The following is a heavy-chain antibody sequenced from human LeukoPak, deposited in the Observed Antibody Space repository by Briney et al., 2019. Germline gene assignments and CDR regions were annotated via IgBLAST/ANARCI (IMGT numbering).Heavy chain of an antibody. J-gene: IGHJ5*02. CDR1: DGPIIRNSYY. CDR2: FYYGVNT. D-gene: IGHD2-15*01. V-gene: IGHV4-39*01. Sequence: SETLSLTCTVSDGPIIRNSYYWGWIRQPPGKGLEWIATFYYGVNTYYNPSLKSRVTISVDTSKNQFSLHLSSVTAADTAVYFCVSLCSGGSCYHPYSWFDPWGRGTLVTVSS. CDR3: VSLCSGGSCYHPYSWFDP.